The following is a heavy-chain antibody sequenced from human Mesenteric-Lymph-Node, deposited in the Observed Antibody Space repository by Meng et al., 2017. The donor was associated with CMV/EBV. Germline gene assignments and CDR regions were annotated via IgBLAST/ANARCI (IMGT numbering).Heavy chain of an antibody. J-gene: IGHJ6*02. CDR1: GFIFSSYG. CDR2: ISYDGGDK. Sequence: GGSLRLSCAASGFIFSSYGMSWVRQAPGKGLEWVAVISYDGGDKYYADSVKGRFTISRDNSKNTLYLQMNSLRAEDTAIYYCARGGFGRGVVIPFYGMDVWGQGTTVTVSS. CDR3: ARGGFGRGVVIPFYGMDV. D-gene: IGHD3-3*01. V-gene: IGHV3-30*03.